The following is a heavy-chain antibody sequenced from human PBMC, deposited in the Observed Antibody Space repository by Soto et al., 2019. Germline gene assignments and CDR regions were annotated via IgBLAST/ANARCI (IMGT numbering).Heavy chain of an antibody. Sequence: SVKVSCKASGYPFTTYFMNWVRQAPGHGLQWMGIINPSGAGTKYAQGFQGSVTMTRDTSTNTVHLELRSMTSDDTAVYYCARSNSRNCRGGMDXWGQGTTVTVS. V-gene: IGHV1-46*01. CDR3: ARSNSRNCRGGMDX. CDR1: GYPFTTYF. CDR2: INPSGAGT. J-gene: IGHJ6*02. D-gene: IGHD1-7*01.